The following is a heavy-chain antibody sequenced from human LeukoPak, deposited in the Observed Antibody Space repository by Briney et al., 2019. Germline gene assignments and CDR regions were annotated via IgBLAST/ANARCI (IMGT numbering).Heavy chain of an antibody. CDR3: ARLTIAAAIDY. D-gene: IGHD6-13*01. CDR1: GGSISSGSYY. CDR2: IYTSGST. V-gene: IGHV4-61*02. J-gene: IGHJ4*02. Sequence: SETLSLTCTVSGGSISSGSYYWSWIRQPAGKGLEWIGRIYTSGSTNYNPSLKSRVTISVDTSKNQFSLKLSSVTAADTAVYYCARLTIAAAIDYWGQGTLVTVSS.